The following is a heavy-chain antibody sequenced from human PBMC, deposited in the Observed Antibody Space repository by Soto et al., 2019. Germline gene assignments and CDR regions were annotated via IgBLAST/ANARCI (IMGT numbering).Heavy chain of an antibody. D-gene: IGHD6-19*01. V-gene: IGHV4-59*01. CDR1: GGSISSYY. J-gene: IGHJ4*02. Sequence: SETLSLTFTVSGGSISSYYWNWIRQHPGKGLEWIGYIYYSGSTNYNPSLKSRVTISVDTSKNQFSLKLSSVTAADTAVYYCARGDYSSGWYYFDYWGQGTLVTVSS. CDR3: ARGDYSSGWYYFDY. CDR2: IYYSGST.